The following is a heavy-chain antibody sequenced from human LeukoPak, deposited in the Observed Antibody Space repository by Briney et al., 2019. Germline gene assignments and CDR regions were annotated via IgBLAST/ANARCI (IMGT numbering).Heavy chain of an antibody. CDR2: IYYSGST. D-gene: IGHD1-14*01. Sequence: PSETLSLTCTVSGGSISSSSYYWGWIRQPPGTGLEWTGSIYYSGSTYYNPSLKSRVTISVDTSKNQFSLKLSSVTAADTAVYYCAGLIRPGWFDPWGQGTLVTVSS. CDR3: AGLIRPGWFDP. CDR1: GGSISSSSYY. J-gene: IGHJ5*02. V-gene: IGHV4-39*01.